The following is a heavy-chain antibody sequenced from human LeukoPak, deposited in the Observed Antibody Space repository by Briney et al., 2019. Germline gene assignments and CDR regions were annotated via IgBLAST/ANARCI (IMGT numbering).Heavy chain of an antibody. CDR2: ISGSGHRT. V-gene: IGHV3-23*01. D-gene: IGHD3-16*01. Sequence: RALRLSCAASGFTFTSYDMTWVRQAPGKGLEWVSGISGSGHRTYYADSVKGRFTISRDNSKSTLYLQMNSLRAEDTAVYYCAKDWGEYFDYVWGSFTSFDSWGQGTLVTVSS. J-gene: IGHJ4*02. CDR3: AKDWGEYFDYVWGSFTSFDS. CDR1: GFTFTSYD.